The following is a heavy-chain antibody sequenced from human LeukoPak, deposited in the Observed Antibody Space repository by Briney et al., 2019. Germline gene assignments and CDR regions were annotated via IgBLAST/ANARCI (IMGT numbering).Heavy chain of an antibody. CDR1: GGSISSSSYY. J-gene: IGHJ6*02. Sequence: PSETLSLTCTVSGGSISSSSYYWSWIRQPPGKGLEWIGYIYYTGSTNYNPSLKSRVTISVDTSKNQFSLRLTSVTAADTAVYYCARMAGYSNFYYYYGMDVWGQGTTVTVSS. CDR3: ARMAGYSNFYYYYGMDV. CDR2: IYYTGST. V-gene: IGHV4-61*01. D-gene: IGHD6-13*01.